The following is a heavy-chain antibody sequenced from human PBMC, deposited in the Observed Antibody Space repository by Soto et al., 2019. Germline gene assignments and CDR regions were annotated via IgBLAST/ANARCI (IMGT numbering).Heavy chain of an antibody. Sequence: GGSLRLSCAASGFTFNTYGMHWVRQAPGKGLEWVAVISYDGSEKYYVDSVKGRFTISKDNSKNTLYLQMSSLRPEDTAVYYCAKSPNFYCSSPNCYKYYFDHWGQGTRVTVSS. D-gene: IGHD2-2*02. CDR1: GFTFNTYG. J-gene: IGHJ4*02. CDR3: AKSPNFYCSSPNCYKYYFDH. V-gene: IGHV3-30*18. CDR2: ISYDGSEK.